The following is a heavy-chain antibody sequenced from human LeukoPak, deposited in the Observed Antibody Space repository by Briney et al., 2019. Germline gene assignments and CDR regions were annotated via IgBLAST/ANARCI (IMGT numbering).Heavy chain of an antibody. D-gene: IGHD1-7*01. J-gene: IGHJ4*02. CDR3: ARDNPQELVSYFDY. CDR1: GFTFSSYV. Sequence: GGSLRLSCAASGFTFSSYVMSWGGQAAGKGVKGVSGISGSGGSTYYADSVKARFTISRDNSKTTLYLQMNSLRAEDTALYYCARDNPQELVSYFDYWGQGTLVTASS. CDR2: ISGSGGST. V-gene: IGHV3-23*01.